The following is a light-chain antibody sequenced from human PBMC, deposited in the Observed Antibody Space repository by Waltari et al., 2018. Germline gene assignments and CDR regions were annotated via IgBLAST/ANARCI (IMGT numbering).Light chain of an antibody. V-gene: IGKV1-39*01. CDR3: QQSYTTPQT. J-gene: IGKJ1*01. CDR2: AAS. Sequence: DIQMTQSPSSLSASVGDRVTITCRASQSSRGDLNWYQLKPGKGPNLLIYAASSLQSGVLSRFSGSGSGTDVTLTISSLQHEDVVTYFCQQSYTTPQTFGQGTKVEIK. CDR1: QSSRGD.